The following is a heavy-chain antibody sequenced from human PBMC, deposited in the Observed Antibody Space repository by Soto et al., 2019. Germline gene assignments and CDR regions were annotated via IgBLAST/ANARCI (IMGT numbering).Heavy chain of an antibody. V-gene: IGHV3-23*01. CDR3: AENQQPERHNFFTPPVTTPDGMDA. Sequence: EARLLQSGGGLVRPGSSLTLSCVASGVNFNIYGMTWVRLAPGKGLEWVSVVTAKCGRADYADSVKGRFTISRDSSKNALYLQTKRLRDDATAVYDCAENQQPERHNFFTPPVTTPDGMDAWGQGTMVTVSS. CDR1: GVNFNIYG. CDR2: VTAKCGRA. D-gene: IGHD1-1*01. J-gene: IGHJ6*02.